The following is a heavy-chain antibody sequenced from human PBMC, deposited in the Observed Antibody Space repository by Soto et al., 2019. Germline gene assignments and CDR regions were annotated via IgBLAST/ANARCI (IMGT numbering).Heavy chain of an antibody. J-gene: IGHJ4*02. D-gene: IGHD6-19*01. CDR2: TSFDGSSG. Sequence: QVQLVESGGGVVQPGRSLRLSCAASGFTFSSSGMHWVRQAPGKGLEWVAVTSFDGSSGYYADSVRGRFTISRDNSNNTLDLQMNSLRAEDTAVYYCAKSPPAVAGYFDYWGQGTLVTVSS. CDR1: GFTFSSSG. V-gene: IGHV3-30*18. CDR3: AKSPPAVAGYFDY.